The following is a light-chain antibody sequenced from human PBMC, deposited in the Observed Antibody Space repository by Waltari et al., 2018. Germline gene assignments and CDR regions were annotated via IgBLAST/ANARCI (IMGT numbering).Light chain of an antibody. J-gene: IGKJ1*01. CDR1: QSVTRA. Sequence: EIVFTQSPGPLSFSPGESATLSCRASQSVTRALAWYQQKPGQAPRLLIYGASNRATGIPDRFSGSGSGTDFSLTISSLEPEDFAVYYCQHYLRLPVTFGQGTKVEVK. CDR3: QHYLRLPVT. V-gene: IGKV3-20*01. CDR2: GAS.